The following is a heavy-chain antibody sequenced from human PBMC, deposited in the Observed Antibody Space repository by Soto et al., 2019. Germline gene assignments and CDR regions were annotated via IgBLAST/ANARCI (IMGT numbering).Heavy chain of an antibody. V-gene: IGHV1-18*01. D-gene: IGHD6-13*01. CDR1: GYTFTSYG. CDR3: ARIGLYSSSWYYYYYGMDV. Sequence: QVQLVQSGAEVKKPGASVKVSCKASGYTFTSYGISWVRQAPGQGLEWMGWISAYNGNTNYAQKLQGRVTMTTDTXTSRAXXELRSLRSDDTAVYYCARIGLYSSSWYYYYYGMDVWGQGTTVTVSS. J-gene: IGHJ6*02. CDR2: ISAYNGNT.